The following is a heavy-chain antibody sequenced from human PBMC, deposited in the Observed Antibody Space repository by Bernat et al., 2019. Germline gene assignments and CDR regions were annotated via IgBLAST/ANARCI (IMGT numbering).Heavy chain of an antibody. V-gene: IGHV3-64D*06. CDR2: ISSNGGST. CDR3: VRAYDSSGYYYAEEYFQH. D-gene: IGHD3-22*01. Sequence: EVQLVESGGGLVQPGGSLRLSCSASGFTFSSYAMHWVSQAPGKGLEYVSAISSNGGSTYYADSVKGRFTISRDNSKNTLYLQMSSLRAEDTAVYYCVRAYDSSGYYYAEEYFQHWGQGTLVTVSS. CDR1: GFTFSSYA. J-gene: IGHJ1*01.